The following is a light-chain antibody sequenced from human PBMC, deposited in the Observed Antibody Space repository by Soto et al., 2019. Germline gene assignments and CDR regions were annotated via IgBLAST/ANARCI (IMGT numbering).Light chain of an antibody. Sequence: GDRVTITCRASQSIRNYLAWYQQMPGKAPKLLIYGAYNLQSGVPSRFSGSGSGTEFTLTISSLQPDDFATYFCQHHNSYSQTFGQGTKVEIK. V-gene: IGKV1-5*01. CDR3: QHHNSYSQT. CDR1: QSIRNY. CDR2: GAY. J-gene: IGKJ1*01.